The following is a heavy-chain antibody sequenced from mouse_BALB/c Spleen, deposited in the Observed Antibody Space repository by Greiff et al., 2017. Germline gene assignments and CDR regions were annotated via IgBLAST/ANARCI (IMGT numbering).Heavy chain of an antibody. CDR1: GYTFTSYY. D-gene: IGHD2-14*01. CDR2: IYPGDGST. CDR3: ARLNYRYDGAMDY. J-gene: IGHJ4*01. Sequence: QVQLQQSGPELVKPGASVKMSCKASGYTFTSYYIHWVKQRPGQGLEWIGWIYPGDGSTKYNEKFKGKTTLTADKSSSTAYMLLSSLTSEDSAIYFCARLNYRYDGAMDYWGQGTSVTVSS. V-gene: IGHV1S56*01.